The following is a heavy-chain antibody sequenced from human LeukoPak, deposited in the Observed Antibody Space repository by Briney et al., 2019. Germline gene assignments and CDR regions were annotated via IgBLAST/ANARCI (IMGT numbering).Heavy chain of an antibody. D-gene: IGHD2-15*01. CDR1: GGSISSGGYY. V-gene: IGHV4-31*03. CDR3: ARARIDPYYYYYYMDV. CDR2: IYYSGST. Sequence: SETLSLTCTVSGGSISSGGYYWSWIRQHPGKGLEWIGYIYYSGSTYYNPSLKSRVTISVDTSKNQFSLKLSSVTAADTAAYYCARARIDPYYYYYYMDVWGKGTTVTVSS. J-gene: IGHJ6*03.